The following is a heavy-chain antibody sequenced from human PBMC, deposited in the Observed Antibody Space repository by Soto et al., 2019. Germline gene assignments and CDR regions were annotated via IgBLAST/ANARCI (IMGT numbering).Heavy chain of an antibody. J-gene: IGHJ6*02. Sequence: QSQTLSLTCAISGDSVSSNSAAWNWIRQSPSRGLEWLGRTYYRSKWYNDYAVSVKSRITINPDTSKNQFSLQLNSVTPEDTAVYYCARDKQGGSGWYRRLESYYGMDVWGQGTTVTVSS. CDR1: GDSVSSNSAA. CDR3: ARDKQGGSGWYRRLESYYGMDV. D-gene: IGHD6-19*01. CDR2: TYYRSKWYN. V-gene: IGHV6-1*01.